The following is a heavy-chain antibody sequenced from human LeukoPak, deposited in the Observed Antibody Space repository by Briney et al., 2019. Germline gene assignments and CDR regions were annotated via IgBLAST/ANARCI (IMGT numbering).Heavy chain of an antibody. CDR2: IRYDGSNK. D-gene: IGHD2/OR15-2a*01. J-gene: IGHJ4*02. CDR1: GFSFRSYG. Sequence: GGSLRLSCAASGFSFRSYGMHWVRQPPGKGLEWVAFIRYDGSNKYHADSLKGRFTVSRDNSKNILYLQMNSLRPEDTAVYYCERDEIAGEEYWGQGTLVTVSS. V-gene: IGHV3-30*02. CDR3: ERDEIAGEEY.